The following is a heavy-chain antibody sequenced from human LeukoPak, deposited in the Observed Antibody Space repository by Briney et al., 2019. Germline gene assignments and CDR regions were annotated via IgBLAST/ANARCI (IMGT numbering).Heavy chain of an antibody. J-gene: IGHJ4*02. D-gene: IGHD6-19*01. Sequence: GGSLRLSCAASGFTFSSYAMSWVRQAPGKGLEWVSAISGSGGSTYYADSVKGRFTISRDNSKNTLYLQMNSLRAEDTAVYYCARDEGSGWYNYWGQGTLVTVSS. CDR1: GFTFSSYA. V-gene: IGHV3-23*01. CDR3: ARDEGSGWYNY. CDR2: ISGSGGST.